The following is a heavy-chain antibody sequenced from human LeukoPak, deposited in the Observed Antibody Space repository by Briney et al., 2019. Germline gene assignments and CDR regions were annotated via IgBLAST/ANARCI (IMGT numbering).Heavy chain of an antibody. J-gene: IGHJ3*02. CDR3: ARSLIDYGGSYDAFDI. CDR1: GGTFSTYA. V-gene: IGHV1-69*01. D-gene: IGHD4-23*01. Sequence: SVKVSCKASGGTFSTYAISWVRQARGQGLEWMGGITPILGTANYAQKFQGRVTINADQSTSTAYMELSSLRSEDTAVYYCARSLIDYGGSYDAFDIWGQGTMVTISS. CDR2: ITPILGTA.